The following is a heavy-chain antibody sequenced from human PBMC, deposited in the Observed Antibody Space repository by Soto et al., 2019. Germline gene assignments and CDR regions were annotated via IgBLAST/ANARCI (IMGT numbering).Heavy chain of an antibody. J-gene: IGHJ4*02. CDR2: INGGHGNT. Sequence: QVQLVQSGAEVKKPGASVKVSCKASGYSFSTYAVHWVRQAPGQRLEWMGWINGGHGNTKYSQKFQGRVTITRDTFASTAYMELSSLRSDDTAVYFCARGGYDYFMVVAYWGQGTLVTVSS. D-gene: IGHD5-12*01. CDR3: ARGGYDYFMVVAY. V-gene: IGHV1-3*01. CDR1: GYSFSTYA.